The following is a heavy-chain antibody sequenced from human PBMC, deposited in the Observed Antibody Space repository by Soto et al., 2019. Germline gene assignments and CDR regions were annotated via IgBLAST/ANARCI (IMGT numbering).Heavy chain of an antibody. V-gene: IGHV5-51*07. CDR2: IFLGDTDT. D-gene: IGHD1-7*01. CDR1: GYRFGAYW. J-gene: IGHJ4*02. Sequence: GESLKISCQGSGYRFGAYWIGWVDQMPGKGLEWLGIIFLGDTDTRQRPLFQCQVTISVGTSIKSAYFRWISLQPSHTATYFCGRGGIIRTKHDYWGQVTQVASSS. CDR3: GRGGIIRTKHDY.